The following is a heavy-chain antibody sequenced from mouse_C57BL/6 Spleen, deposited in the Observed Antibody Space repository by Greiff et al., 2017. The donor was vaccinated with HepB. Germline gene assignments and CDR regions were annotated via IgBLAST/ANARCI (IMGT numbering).Heavy chain of an antibody. CDR3: ARSDYGSSYQFAY. D-gene: IGHD1-1*01. J-gene: IGHJ3*01. CDR1: GYAFSSYW. V-gene: IGHV1-80*01. Sequence: QVHVKPSGAELVKPGASVKISCKASGYAFSSYWMNWVKQRPGKGLEWIGQIYPGDGDTNYNGKFKGKATLTADKSSSPAYRQLSSLTSEDSAVYFCARSDYGSSYQFAYWGQGTLVTVSA. CDR2: IYPGDGDT.